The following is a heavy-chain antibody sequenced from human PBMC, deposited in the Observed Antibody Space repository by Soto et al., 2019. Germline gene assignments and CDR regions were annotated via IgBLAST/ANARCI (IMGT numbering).Heavy chain of an antibody. V-gene: IGHV1-69*02. CDR2: IIQMAGIT. Sequence: ASVKVSCKASGGIFSSYSISWVRQAPAQGLEWMGRIIQMAGITNYAQRFQGRVTITADKSTSTAYMELTSLTSDDTAVYYCVRQGIGALHGLVDVWGQGTTVTVSS. CDR3: VRQGIGALHGLVDV. CDR1: GGIFSSYS. J-gene: IGHJ6*02. D-gene: IGHD1-26*01.